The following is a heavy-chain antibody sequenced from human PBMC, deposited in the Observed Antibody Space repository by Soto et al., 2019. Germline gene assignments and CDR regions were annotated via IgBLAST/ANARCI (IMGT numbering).Heavy chain of an antibody. CDR3: AGHNSSGWYRHWFDP. CDR1: GYTFTSYG. CDR2: ISVYNGNT. Sequence: ASVKVSCKASGYTFTSYGISWVRQAPGQGLEWMGWISVYNGNTNYAQKLQGRVTMTTDTSTSTAYMELRSLRSDDTAVYYCAGHNSSGWYRHWFDPWGQGTLVTVS. D-gene: IGHD6-19*01. V-gene: IGHV1-18*01. J-gene: IGHJ5*02.